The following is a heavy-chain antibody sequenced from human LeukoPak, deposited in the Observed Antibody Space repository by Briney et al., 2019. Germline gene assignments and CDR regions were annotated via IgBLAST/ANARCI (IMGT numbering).Heavy chain of an antibody. D-gene: IGHD2-2*01. J-gene: IGHJ4*02. V-gene: IGHV4-30-2*01. CDR1: GGAISSDVSY. Sequence: SETLSLTCTVSGGAISSDVSYWHWIRQPPEKGLEWIGYIYHSGSTYYNPSLKSRVTISVDRSKNQFSLKLSSVTAADTAVYYCARTLIVVVPAAFDYWGRGTLVTVSS. CDR2: IYHSGST. CDR3: ARTLIVVVPAAFDY.